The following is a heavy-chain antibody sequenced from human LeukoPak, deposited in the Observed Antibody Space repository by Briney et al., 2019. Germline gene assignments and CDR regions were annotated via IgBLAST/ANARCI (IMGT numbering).Heavy chain of an antibody. CDR3: ARIAISGTPGKDLDY. V-gene: IGHV1-18*01. D-gene: IGHD2-21*01. CDR2: VSPYNSNT. J-gene: IGHJ4*02. Sequence: ASVKVSCKASGYTFISYGIGWVRQARGQGLEWMGWVSPYNSNTNPAQNLQGRVTMTTDTSTSTAYMELRSLRSDDTAVYYCARIAISGTPGKDLDYWGQGTLVTVSS. CDR1: GYTFISYG.